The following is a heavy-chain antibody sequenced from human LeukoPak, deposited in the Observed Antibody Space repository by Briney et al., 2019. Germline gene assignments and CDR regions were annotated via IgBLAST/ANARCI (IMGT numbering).Heavy chain of an antibody. V-gene: IGHV1-69*04. Sequence: ASVKVSRKASGGTFSSYAISWVRQAPGQGLEWMGRIIPILGIANYAQKFQGRVTITADKSTSTAYMELSSLRSEDTAVYYCASLYSSSCWGQGTLVTVSS. J-gene: IGHJ4*02. CDR3: ASLYSSSC. CDR2: IIPILGIA. CDR1: GGTFSSYA. D-gene: IGHD6-6*01.